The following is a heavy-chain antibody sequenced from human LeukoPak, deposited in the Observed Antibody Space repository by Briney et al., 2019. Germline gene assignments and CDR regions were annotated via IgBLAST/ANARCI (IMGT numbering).Heavy chain of an antibody. CDR2: IIPVLGIA. CDR3: SCSGSYYKPFDY. D-gene: IGHD3-10*02. CDR1: GGTFSSYA. J-gene: IGHJ4*02. Sequence: GASVKVSCKASGGTFSSYAISWVRQAPGQGLEWMGRIIPVLGIANYAQKFQGRVTITADKSTSTAYMELSSLRSEDTAVYYCSCSGSYYKPFDYWCQGTLVTVSS. V-gene: IGHV1-69*04.